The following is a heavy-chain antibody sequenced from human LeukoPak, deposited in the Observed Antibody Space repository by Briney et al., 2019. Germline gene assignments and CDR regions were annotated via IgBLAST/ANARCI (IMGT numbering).Heavy chain of an antibody. CDR3: ARISVVNHAFDI. J-gene: IGHJ3*02. CDR1: GGTFSSYA. D-gene: IGHD4-23*01. Sequence: ASVKVSCKASGGTFSSYAISWVRQAPGQGLEWMGGIIPIFGTANYAQKFQGRVTITADESTSTAYMELSSLRSEDTAVYYCARISVVNHAFDIWGQGTKVTVS. CDR2: IIPIFGTA. V-gene: IGHV1-69*13.